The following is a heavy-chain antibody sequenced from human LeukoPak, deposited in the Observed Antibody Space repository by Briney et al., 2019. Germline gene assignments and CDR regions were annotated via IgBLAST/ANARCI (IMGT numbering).Heavy chain of an antibody. V-gene: IGHV4-34*01. CDR1: GGSFSGYY. D-gene: IGHD3-10*01. CDR3: ASGGRKWRKLLWFGELGPRDY. Sequence: NTSETLSLTCAVYGGSFSGYYWSWIRQPPGKGLEWIGDINHSGSTNYNPSLKSRVTISVDTSKNQFSLKLSSVTAADTAVYYCASGGRKWRKLLWFGELGPRDYWGQGTLVTVSS. J-gene: IGHJ4*02. CDR2: INHSGST.